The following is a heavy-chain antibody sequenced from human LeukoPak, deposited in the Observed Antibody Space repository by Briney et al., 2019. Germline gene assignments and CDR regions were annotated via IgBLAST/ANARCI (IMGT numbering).Heavy chain of an antibody. D-gene: IGHD5-18*01. J-gene: IGHJ3*02. CDR2: INHSGST. V-gene: IGHV4-34*01. CDR1: GGSFSGYY. CDR3: ARGRGRGYXYGXRXXAXDI. Sequence: SETLSLTCAVYGGSFSGYYWSWIRQPPGKGLEWIGEINHSGSTNYNPSLKSRVTISVDTSKNQFSLKLSSVTAADTAVYYCARGRGRGYXYGXRXXAXDIWGQGTXVTVSS.